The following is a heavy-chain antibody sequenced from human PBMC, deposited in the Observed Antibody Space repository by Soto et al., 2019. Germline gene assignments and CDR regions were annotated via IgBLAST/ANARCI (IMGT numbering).Heavy chain of an antibody. CDR2: IALDSTTR. D-gene: IGHD2-8*02. V-gene: IGHV3-7*01. J-gene: IGHJ4*02. Sequence: EVQLVESGGDLVQPGGSLRPSCAASGLIFSNLWMTWVRQAPGKGLEWVANIALDSTTRVYVDSVKGRFTISRDNARNSLYLQMSSLRVEDTAVYYCATIKPGGYDYFDSWGQGTQVTVSS. CDR1: GLIFSNLW. CDR3: ATIKPGGYDYFDS.